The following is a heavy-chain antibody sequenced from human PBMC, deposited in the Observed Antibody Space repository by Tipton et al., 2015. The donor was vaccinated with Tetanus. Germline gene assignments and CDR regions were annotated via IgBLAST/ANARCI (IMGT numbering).Heavy chain of an antibody. CDR3: ARGGTMVHGVILQDHFYY. V-gene: IGHV4-30-2*01. CDR2: IYHNGGT. Sequence: TLSLTCSVSRGSVRSGDYSWSWIRQPPGKGLEWIGFIYHNGGTYYNPSLKSRATISVDRSKNQFSLKLSSVTAADTAVYFCARGGTMVHGVILQDHFYYWGQGTLVTVSS. J-gene: IGHJ4*02. D-gene: IGHD3-10*01. CDR1: RGSVRSGDYS.